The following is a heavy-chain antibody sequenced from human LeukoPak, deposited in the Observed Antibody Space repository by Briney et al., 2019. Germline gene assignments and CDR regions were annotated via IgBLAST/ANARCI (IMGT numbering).Heavy chain of an antibody. D-gene: IGHD2-15*01. CDR2: IKQDGSEK. CDR3: ARDECSGGSCYYYYYYGMDV. J-gene: IGHJ6*04. CDR1: GFTFSSYW. Sequence: GGSLRLSCAASGFTFSSYWMSWVRQAPGKGLEWVANIKQDGSEKYYVDSVKGRFIISRDNAKNSLYLQMNSLRAEDTAVYYCARDECSGGSCYYYYYYGMDVWGKGTTVTVSS. V-gene: IGHV3-7*03.